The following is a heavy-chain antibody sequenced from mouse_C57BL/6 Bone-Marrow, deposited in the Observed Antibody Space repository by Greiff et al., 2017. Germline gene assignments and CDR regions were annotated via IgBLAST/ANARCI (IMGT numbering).Heavy chain of an antibody. Sequence: EVQRVESGGGLVKPGGSLKLSCAASGFTFSSYAMSWVRQTPEKRLEWVATISDGGSYTYYPDNVKGRFTISRDNAKNNLYLQMSHLKSEDTAMYYCARDWDGFYYFDYRGQGTTLTVSS. CDR1: GFTFSSYA. CDR2: ISDGGSYT. V-gene: IGHV5-4*01. D-gene: IGHD4-1*01. J-gene: IGHJ2*01. CDR3: ARDWDGFYYFDY.